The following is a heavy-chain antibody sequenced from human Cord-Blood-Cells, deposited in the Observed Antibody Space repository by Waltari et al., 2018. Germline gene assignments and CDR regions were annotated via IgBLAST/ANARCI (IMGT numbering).Heavy chain of an antibody. CDR2: ISGSGGST. V-gene: IGHV3-23*01. Sequence: EVQLLESGGGLVQPGGSLRLSCAASGFPFSSYALSRVRQAPGQGLEWFSAISGSGGSTYYADSVKGRFTISRDNSKNTLYLQMNSLRAEDTAVYYCAKAIVGATAFDIWGQGTMVTVSS. J-gene: IGHJ3*02. CDR3: AKAIVGATAFDI. CDR1: GFPFSSYA. D-gene: IGHD1-26*01.